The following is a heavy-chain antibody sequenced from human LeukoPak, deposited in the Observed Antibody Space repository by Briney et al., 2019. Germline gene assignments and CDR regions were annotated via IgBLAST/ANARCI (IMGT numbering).Heavy chain of an antibody. J-gene: IGHJ2*01. CDR1: GYTFTSYY. CDR3: ARDSLYGGNLWYFDF. D-gene: IGHD4-23*01. CDR2: INPSGGST. V-gene: IGHV1-46*01. Sequence: ASVKVSCKASGYTFTSYYMHWERQAPGQGLEWMGIINPSGGSTSYAQKFQGRVTMTRDTSTSTVYMELSSLRSEDTAVYYCARDSLYGGNLWYFDFWGRGTLVTVSS.